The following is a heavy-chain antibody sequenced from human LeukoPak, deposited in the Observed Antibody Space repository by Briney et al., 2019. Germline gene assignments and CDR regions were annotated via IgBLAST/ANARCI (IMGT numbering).Heavy chain of an antibody. CDR3: TRGGPYGSGSYYFDY. J-gene: IGHJ4*02. V-gene: IGHV3-49*04. D-gene: IGHD6-19*01. Sequence: GGSLRLSCAASGFTFSNAWMTWVRQAPGKGLEWVGFIRSKAYGGTTEYAASVKGRFTISRDDSKSIAYLQMNSLKTEDTAVYYCTRGGPYGSGSYYFDYWGQGTLVTVSS. CDR1: GFTFSNAW. CDR2: IRSKAYGGTT.